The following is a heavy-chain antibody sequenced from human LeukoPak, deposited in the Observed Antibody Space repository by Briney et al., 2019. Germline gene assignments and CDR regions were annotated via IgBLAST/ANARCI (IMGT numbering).Heavy chain of an antibody. D-gene: IGHD6-25*01. CDR3: ARGSHSSAPTNLYDWFDP. J-gene: IGHJ5*02. V-gene: IGHV3-33*01. CDR2: IWYDGSNK. Sequence: PGGSLRLSCAASGFTFSSYGMHWVRQAPGKGLEWVAVIWYDGSNKYYADSVKGRFTISRDNSKNTLYLQMNSLRAEDTAVYCCARGSHSSAPTNLYDWFDPWGQGTLVTVSS. CDR1: GFTFSSYG.